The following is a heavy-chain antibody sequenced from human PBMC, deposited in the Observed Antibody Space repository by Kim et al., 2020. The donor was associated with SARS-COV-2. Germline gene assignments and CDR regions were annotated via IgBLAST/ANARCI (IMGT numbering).Heavy chain of an antibody. CDR2: IRAYNGNT. V-gene: IGHV1-18*01. CDR3: ARESCSNYGSWFGP. J-gene: IGHJ5*02. Sequence: ASVKVSCKAHGHTFTSYGISWARRAPGQGLEWMGWIRAYNGNTIYAQKLKGRITMTTDTSTSTAYMELSSLRSDDTAVYYCARESCSNYGSWFGPWGQGTLVTVSS. CDR1: GHTFTSYG. D-gene: IGHD4-4*01.